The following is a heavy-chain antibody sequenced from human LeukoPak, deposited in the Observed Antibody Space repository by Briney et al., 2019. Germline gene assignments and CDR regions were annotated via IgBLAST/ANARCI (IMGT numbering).Heavy chain of an antibody. CDR3: ARSPIGLGFFDY. CDR2: ITPNSDDT. J-gene: IGHJ4*02. CDR1: GYTVTGYY. Sequence: ATVKVSCKASGYTVTGYYIHWVRQAPGQGLEWMGWITPNSDDTDYAQKFQGRVSMTRDTSISTAYMELSSLRSDDTAVYYCARSPIGLGFFDYWGQGTLVTVSS. D-gene: IGHD7-27*01. V-gene: IGHV1-2*02.